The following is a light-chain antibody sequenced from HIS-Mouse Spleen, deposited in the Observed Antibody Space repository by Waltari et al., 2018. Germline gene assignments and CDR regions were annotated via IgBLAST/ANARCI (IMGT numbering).Light chain of an antibody. J-gene: IGLJ2*01. CDR3: YSTDSSGNHRV. V-gene: IGLV3-10*01. CDR2: EDS. Sequence: SYELTQPPSVSVSPGQTARLTCSGDALPKKYAYRYKQKQGQAPLLVIYEDSKRPSGIAERFSGSSSETMATLTISGAQVEDEADYYCYSTDSSGNHRVFGGGTKLTVL. CDR1: ALPKKY.